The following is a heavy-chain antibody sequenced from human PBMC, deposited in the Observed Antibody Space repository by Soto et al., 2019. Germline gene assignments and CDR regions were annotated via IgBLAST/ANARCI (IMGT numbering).Heavy chain of an antibody. D-gene: IGHD3-22*01. CDR3: ARYDSSGYYYGDAFDI. Sequence: SVKVSCKASGGTFSSYAINWVRQAPGQGLEWMGGIIPIFGTANYAQKFQGRVTVTADESTSTAYMELSSLRSEDTAVYYCARYDSSGYYYGDAFDIWGQGTMVTVSS. V-gene: IGHV1-69*13. CDR2: IIPIFGTA. CDR1: GGTFSSYA. J-gene: IGHJ3*02.